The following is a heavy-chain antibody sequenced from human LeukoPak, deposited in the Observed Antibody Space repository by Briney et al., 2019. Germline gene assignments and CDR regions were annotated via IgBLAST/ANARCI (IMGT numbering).Heavy chain of an antibody. D-gene: IGHD5-12*01. J-gene: IGHJ4*02. CDR2: IYYSGST. CDR3: AREIGATIPKFDY. Sequence: SETLSLTCTVSGGSISSYYWSWIRQPPGKGLEWIGYIYYSGSTYYNPSLKSRVTISVDTSKNQFSLKLSSVTAADTAVYYCAREIGATIPKFDYWGQGTLVTVSS. V-gene: IGHV4-59*12. CDR1: GGSISSYY.